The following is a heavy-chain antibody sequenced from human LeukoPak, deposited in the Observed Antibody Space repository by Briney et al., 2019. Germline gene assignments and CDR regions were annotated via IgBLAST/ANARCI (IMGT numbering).Heavy chain of an antibody. V-gene: IGHV3-30*03. CDR3: ARGIAAVDFDY. CDR2: ISYDGSNT. D-gene: IGHD6-13*01. Sequence: PGGSLRLSCAASGFTFSRYWMHWVRQAPGKGLEGVAIISYDGSNTYYADSVKGRFTISRDNAKNSLYLQMNSLRAEDTAVYYCARGIAAVDFDYWGQGTLVTVSS. J-gene: IGHJ4*02. CDR1: GFTFSRYW.